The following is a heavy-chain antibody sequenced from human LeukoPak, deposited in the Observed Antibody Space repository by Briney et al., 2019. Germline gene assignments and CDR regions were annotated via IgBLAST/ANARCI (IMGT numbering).Heavy chain of an antibody. CDR1: GGSINYDY. J-gene: IGHJ4*02. CDR2: IHYSGAT. V-gene: IGHV4-59*08. D-gene: IGHD2-21*02. CDR3: ATLRGASTAVFDS. Sequence: SETLSLTCTVSGGSINYDYWSWIRQSPGKRLEWIGYIHYSGATNYSPSLNSRVTISVDTSKNQFSLKLSSVTAADTAPYYCATLRGASTAVFDSWGQGTLVTVSS.